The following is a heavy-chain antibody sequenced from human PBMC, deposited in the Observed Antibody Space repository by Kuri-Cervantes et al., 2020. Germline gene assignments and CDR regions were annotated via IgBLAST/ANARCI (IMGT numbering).Heavy chain of an antibody. J-gene: IGHJ4*02. V-gene: IGHV3-7*01. CDR3: ARHSSGSVVPYYFDY. D-gene: IGHD6-19*01. CDR1: GFTFSNFW. CDR2: INEDGSEK. Sequence: GGSLRLSCAASGFTFSNFWMSWVRQAPGKGLEWVANINEDGSEKFCVDSVKGRFTISRDNTKNSLFLQMNSLRAEDTAVYYCARHSSGSVVPYYFDYWGQGTLVTVSS.